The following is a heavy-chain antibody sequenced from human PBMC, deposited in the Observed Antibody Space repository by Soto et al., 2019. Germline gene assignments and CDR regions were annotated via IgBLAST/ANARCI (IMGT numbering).Heavy chain of an antibody. CDR3: ATQPGLGGMDV. D-gene: IGHD2-2*01. J-gene: IGHJ6*02. V-gene: IGHV4-61*01. CDR1: GGSVSSGSYY. CDR2: IYYSGST. Sequence: QVQLQESGPGLVKPSETLSLTCTVSGGSVSSGSYYWSWIRQPPGKGLEWIGYIYYSGSTNYNPSLKSRVTISVDTSKNQFSLKLSSVTAADTAVYYCATQPGLGGMDVWGQGTTVTVSS.